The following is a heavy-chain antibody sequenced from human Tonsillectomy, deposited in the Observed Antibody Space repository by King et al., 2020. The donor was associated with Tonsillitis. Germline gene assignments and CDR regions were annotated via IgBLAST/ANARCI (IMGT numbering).Heavy chain of an antibody. CDR2: ISNDGSNK. CDR3: ARDPSSLGYSYFDY. V-gene: IGHV3-30-3*01. Sequence: VQLVESGGGVVQPGRSLRLSCAASGFIFSSYGLHWVRQAPDKGLEWVAVISNDGSNKYYADSVKGRFTISRDNSKNTLYLQMNSLRAEDTAVYYWARDPSSLGYSYFDYWGQGTLVPVSS. J-gene: IGHJ4*02. CDR1: GFIFSSYG. D-gene: IGHD5-18*01.